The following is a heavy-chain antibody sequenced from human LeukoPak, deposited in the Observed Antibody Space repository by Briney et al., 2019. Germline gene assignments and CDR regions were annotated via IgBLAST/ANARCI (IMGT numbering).Heavy chain of an antibody. CDR2: ISAYNGNT. D-gene: IGHD3-22*01. CDR3: ARSSLNYDSSGYYAAEYYYYMDV. V-gene: IGHV1-18*01. CDR1: GYTFFSYG. Sequence: GASVKVSCKASGYTFFSYGISWVRQAPGQGLEWMGWISAYNGNTNYAQKLQGRVTMTTDTSTSTAYMELRSLRSDDTAVYYCARSSLNYDSSGYYAAEYYYYMDVWGKGTTVTVSS. J-gene: IGHJ6*03.